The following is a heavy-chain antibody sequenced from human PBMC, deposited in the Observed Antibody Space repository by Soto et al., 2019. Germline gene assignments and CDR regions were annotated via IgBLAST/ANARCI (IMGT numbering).Heavy chain of an antibody. CDR3: ARDRFSVSPYYGMDV. Sequence: SETLSLTCTVSGGSISSGGYYWSWIRQHPGKGLEWIGYIYYSGSTYYNPSLKSRVTISVDTSKNQLSLKLSSVTAADTAVYYCARDRFSVSPYYGMDVWRQGTTVTVSS. V-gene: IGHV4-31*03. D-gene: IGHD3-16*01. CDR1: GGSISSGGYY. CDR2: IYYSGST. J-gene: IGHJ6*02.